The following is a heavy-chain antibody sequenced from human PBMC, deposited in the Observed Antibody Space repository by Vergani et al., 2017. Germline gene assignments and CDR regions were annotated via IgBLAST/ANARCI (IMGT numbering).Heavy chain of an antibody. J-gene: IGHJ4*02. Sequence: QVQLVESGGGVVQPGRSLRLSCAASGFTFSSYAMHWVRQAPGKGLEWVAVISYDGSNKYYADSVKGRFTISRDNSKNTLYLQMNSLRAEDTAVYYCARDPPASGSYGYYFDYWGQGTLVTGSS. CDR2: ISYDGSNK. CDR1: GFTFSSYA. D-gene: IGHD1-26*01. V-gene: IGHV3-30*04. CDR3: ARDPPASGSYGYYFDY.